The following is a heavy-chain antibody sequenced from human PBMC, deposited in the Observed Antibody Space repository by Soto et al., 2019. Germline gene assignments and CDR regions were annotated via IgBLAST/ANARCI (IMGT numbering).Heavy chain of an antibody. Sequence: EVQLVESGGGLVQPAGSLRLSCAASGFTFSNYWMHWVRQAPGKGLVWVSRINSDGSNTSYADSVKGRFTTSRDNAKNTLYLQMNSLRVEDTAVYYCFTSGYHGYWGQGTLVTVSS. D-gene: IGHD3-22*01. V-gene: IGHV3-74*01. CDR1: GFTFSNYW. CDR2: INSDGSNT. CDR3: FTSGYHGY. J-gene: IGHJ4*02.